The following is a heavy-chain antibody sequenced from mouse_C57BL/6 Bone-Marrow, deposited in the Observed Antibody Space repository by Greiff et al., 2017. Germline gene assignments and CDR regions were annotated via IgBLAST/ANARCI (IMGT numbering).Heavy chain of an antibody. CDR2: IHPNSGST. Sequence: QVQLQQPGAELVKPGASVKLSCKASGYTFTSYWMHWVKQRPGQGLEWIGMIHPNSGSTNYNEKFKSKATLTVDKSSSTAYMQLSSLTSEDSAVYYRAREGIYYDYDGRYYYAMDYWGQGTSVTVSS. CDR1: GYTFTSYW. D-gene: IGHD2-4*01. V-gene: IGHV1-64*01. CDR3: AREGIYYDYDGRYYYAMDY. J-gene: IGHJ4*01.